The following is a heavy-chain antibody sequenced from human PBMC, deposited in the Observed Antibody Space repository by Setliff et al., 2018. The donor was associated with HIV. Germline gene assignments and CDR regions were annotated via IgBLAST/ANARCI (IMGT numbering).Heavy chain of an antibody. D-gene: IGHD2-8*01. CDR3: ASGSGYCRNGVCYIGVHKNPDKYYSDY. Sequence: GASVKVSCKASGDTFSNSALTWVRQAPGQGLEWMGGSIPLFGTVKYAQKFQGRVTITTDELMTTAYMALSSLRSEDTAVYYCASGSGYCRNGVCYIGVHKNPDKYYSDYWGQGTLVTVSS. CDR1: GDTFSNSA. V-gene: IGHV1-69*05. J-gene: IGHJ4*02. CDR2: SIPLFGTV.